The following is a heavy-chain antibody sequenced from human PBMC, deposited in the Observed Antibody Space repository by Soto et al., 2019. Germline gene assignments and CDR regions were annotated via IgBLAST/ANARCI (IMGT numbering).Heavy chain of an antibody. D-gene: IGHD4-17*01. V-gene: IGHV4-31*03. Sequence: QVQLQESGPGLVKPSQTLSLTCTVSGGSISSGGYYWSWIRQHPGKGLEWIGYIYYSGSTYYNPSLKSRVTISVDTSKNQFSLKLSSVTAADTAVYYCARDYFDDYGDYGLGSPYGMDVWGQGTTVTVSS. CDR2: IYYSGST. CDR3: ARDYFDDYGDYGLGSPYGMDV. CDR1: GGSISSGGYY. J-gene: IGHJ6*02.